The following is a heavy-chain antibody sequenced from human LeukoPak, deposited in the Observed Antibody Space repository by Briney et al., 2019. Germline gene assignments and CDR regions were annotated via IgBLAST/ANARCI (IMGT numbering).Heavy chain of an antibody. CDR2: IYSGGST. J-gene: IGHJ4*02. D-gene: IGHD2-15*01. Sequence: PGGSLRLSCAASGFTVSSNYMSWVRQAPGKGLEWVSVIYSGGSTYYADSVKGRFTISRDNSKNTLYLQMNSLRAEDTAVYYCAKTITRGYCSGGSCYSGPDYWGQGTLVTVSS. CDR3: AKTITRGYCSGGSCYSGPDY. V-gene: IGHV3-53*05. CDR1: GFTVSSNY.